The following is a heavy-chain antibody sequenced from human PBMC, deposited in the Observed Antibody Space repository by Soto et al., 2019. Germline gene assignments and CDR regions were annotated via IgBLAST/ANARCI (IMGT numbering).Heavy chain of an antibody. D-gene: IGHD3-10*01. V-gene: IGHV3-21*01. Sequence: EVQLVESGGGLVKPGGSLRLSCAAPGLTFSSNTMNWFRKAPGRGLEWVSSTRSISSYIYYADSVKGRFTISRDNAKNSLHLQMNSLRAEDTAVYYCARDRGGDLKAFDIWGQGTMVTVSS. CDR2: TRSISSYI. CDR3: ARDRGGDLKAFDI. CDR1: GLTFSSNT. J-gene: IGHJ3*02.